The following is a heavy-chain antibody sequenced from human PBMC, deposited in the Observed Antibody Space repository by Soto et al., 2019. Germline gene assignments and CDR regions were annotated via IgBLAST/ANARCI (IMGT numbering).Heavy chain of an antibody. CDR1: GGTFSSYA. V-gene: IGHV1-69*06. CDR2: IIPIFGTA. D-gene: IGHD3-22*01. J-gene: IGHJ3*02. CDR3: ARDQGYYDSSGYYWDAFDI. Sequence: QVQLVQSGAEVKKPGSSVKVSCKASGGTFSSYAISWVRQAPGQGLEWMGGIIPIFGTANYAQKFQGRVTITADKSTITAYMELSSQRSEDTAVYYCARDQGYYDSSGYYWDAFDIWGQGTMVTVSS.